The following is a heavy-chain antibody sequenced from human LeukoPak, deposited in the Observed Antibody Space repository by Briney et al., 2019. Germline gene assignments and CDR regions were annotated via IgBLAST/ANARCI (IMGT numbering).Heavy chain of an antibody. CDR1: GDSISSGSYY. Sequence: PSETLSLTCTVSGDSISSGSYYWRWIRQPAGKVLEWIGRIYTSGSTNYNPSLKSRVTKSVNTSKNQVSLNLSSVTAADSAGYYCARDHYDFWSGYYRENWFDPWGQGTLVTVSS. D-gene: IGHD3-3*01. CDR2: IYTSGST. J-gene: IGHJ5*02. CDR3: ARDHYDFWSGYYRENWFDP. V-gene: IGHV4-61*02.